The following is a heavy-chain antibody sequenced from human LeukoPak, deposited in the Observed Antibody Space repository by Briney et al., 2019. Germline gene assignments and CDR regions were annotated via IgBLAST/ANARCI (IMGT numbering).Heavy chain of an antibody. CDR3: ARVLRFLEWLSPYYYYGMDV. CDR2: ISYDGSNK. Sequence: PGGSLRLSCAASGFTFSSYAMNWVRQAPGKGLEWVALISYDGSNKNYADSVKGRFTISRDNSKNTLYLQMNSLRAEDTAVYYCARVLRFLEWLSPYYYYGMDVWGQGTTVTVSS. D-gene: IGHD3-3*01. V-gene: IGHV3-30-3*01. CDR1: GFTFSSYA. J-gene: IGHJ6*02.